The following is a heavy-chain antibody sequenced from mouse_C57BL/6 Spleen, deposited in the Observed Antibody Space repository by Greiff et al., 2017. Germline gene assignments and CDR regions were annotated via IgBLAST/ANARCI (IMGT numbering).Heavy chain of an antibody. CDR2: INPNNGGT. D-gene: IGHD1-1*01. CDR3: ARYDYYGSSYPDY. Sequence: VQLQQSGPELVKPGASVKMSCKASGYTFTDYNMHWVKQSHGKSLEWIGYINPNNGGTSYNQKFKGKATLTVNKSSSTAYMELRSLTSEDSAVYYCARYDYYGSSYPDYWGQGTTLTVSS. CDR1: GYTFTDYN. V-gene: IGHV1-22*01. J-gene: IGHJ2*01.